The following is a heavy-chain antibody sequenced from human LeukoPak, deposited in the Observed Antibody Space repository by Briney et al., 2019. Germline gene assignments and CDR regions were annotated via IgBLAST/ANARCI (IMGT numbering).Heavy chain of an antibody. Sequence: PGGSLRLSCAASGFTSSSYGMHWVRQAPGKGLEWVAVISYDGSNKYYADSVKGRFTISRDNSKNTLYLQMNSLRAEDTAVYYCAKEEKSSSWYDDYVWGSYPRDYWGQGTLVTVSS. J-gene: IGHJ4*02. CDR2: ISYDGSNK. CDR1: GFTSSSYG. V-gene: IGHV3-30*18. D-gene: IGHD3-16*02. CDR3: AKEEKSSSWYDDYVWGSYPRDY.